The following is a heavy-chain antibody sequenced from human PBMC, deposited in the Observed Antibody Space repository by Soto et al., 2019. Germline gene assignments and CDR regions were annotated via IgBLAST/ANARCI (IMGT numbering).Heavy chain of an antibody. J-gene: IGHJ6*02. CDR2: VSGRGGST. V-gene: IGHV3-23*01. CDR1: GFTFNHYA. CDR3: AKDSTVTTSLYFYYYGFDV. D-gene: IGHD4-17*01. Sequence: GGSLRLSCTASGFTFNHYAMSWVRQAPGKGLEWVSAVSGRGGSTKYTDSVKGRFIISRDNSNSTLYLQMDSLRGEDTAVYYCAKDSTVTTSLYFYYYGFDVWGQGTTVTVSS.